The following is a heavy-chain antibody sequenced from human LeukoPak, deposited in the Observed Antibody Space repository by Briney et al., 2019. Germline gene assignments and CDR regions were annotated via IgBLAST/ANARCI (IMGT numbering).Heavy chain of an antibody. CDR3: AKYDIVVVPAAMVDY. Sequence: LGGSLRLSCAASGFTFSSYAMSWVRQAPGKGLEWVSAISGSGGSTYYADSVKGRFTISRDNSKNTLYLQMNSLRAEDTAVYYCAKYDIVVVPAAMVDYWGQGTLVTVSS. CDR1: GFTFSSYA. J-gene: IGHJ4*02. V-gene: IGHV3-23*01. CDR2: ISGSGGST. D-gene: IGHD2-2*01.